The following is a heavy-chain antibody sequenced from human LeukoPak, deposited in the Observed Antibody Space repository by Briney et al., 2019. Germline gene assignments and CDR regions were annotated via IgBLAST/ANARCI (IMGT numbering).Heavy chain of an antibody. J-gene: IGHJ4*01. CDR1: GFTFRNYW. CDR3: ASASSHRIAAGGDY. Sequence: GGFLRLSCAASGFTFRNYWMHWVRQGQGKGLVWVSRISNDGSTRHYADSVKGRFTISRDNSKNMMYLQMNSLRAEDTAVYYCASASSHRIAAGGDYWGHGTLVTVSS. CDR2: ISNDGSTR. V-gene: IGHV3-74*01. D-gene: IGHD6-13*01.